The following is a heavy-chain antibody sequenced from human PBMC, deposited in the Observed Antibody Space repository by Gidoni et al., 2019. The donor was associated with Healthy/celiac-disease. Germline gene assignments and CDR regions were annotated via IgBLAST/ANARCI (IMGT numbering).Heavy chain of an antibody. CDR1: GGSCSSGNW. CDR3: ARLSGLGLERRFDP. CDR2: IYHSGST. V-gene: IGHV4-4*02. Sequence: QVQLQESGPGLVQPSGTLSTPCAFSGGSCSSGNWWSWVRQLPGKGLEWIGEIYHSGSTNYNPSLKSRVTISVDKSKNPCSLKLSYVTAADTAVYYCARLSGLGLERRFDPWGQGTLVTVSS. D-gene: IGHD1-1*01. J-gene: IGHJ5*02.